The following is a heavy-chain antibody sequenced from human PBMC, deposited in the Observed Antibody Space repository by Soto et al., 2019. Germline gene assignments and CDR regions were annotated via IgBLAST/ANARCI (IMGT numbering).Heavy chain of an antibody. V-gene: IGHV1-8*01. CDR2: MNPNSGNT. J-gene: IGHJ4*02. Sequence: QVQLVQSGAEVKKPGASVKVSCKASGYTFTSYDINWVRQATGQGLEWMGWMNPNSGNTGYAQKFQGRVTMTRNTSISTDYMELTSRRSEDTAVYYCARGGAYDFWSGSPSFDCWGQGTLVTVSS. CDR3: ARGGAYDFWSGSPSFDC. CDR1: GYTFTSYD. D-gene: IGHD3-3*01.